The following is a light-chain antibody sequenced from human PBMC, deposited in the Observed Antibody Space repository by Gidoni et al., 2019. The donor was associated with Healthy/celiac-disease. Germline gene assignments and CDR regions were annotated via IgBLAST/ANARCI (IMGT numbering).Light chain of an antibody. V-gene: IGKV1-5*03. CDR2: KAS. CDR3: QQFWT. Sequence: DIQMTQSPSTLSASVGDRVTITCRASQSISSWLAWYQQKPGKAPKLLIYKASSLESGVPSRFSGSGSGTEFTLTISSLQPDDFATYYCQQFWTFXQXTKVEIK. J-gene: IGKJ1*01. CDR1: QSISSW.